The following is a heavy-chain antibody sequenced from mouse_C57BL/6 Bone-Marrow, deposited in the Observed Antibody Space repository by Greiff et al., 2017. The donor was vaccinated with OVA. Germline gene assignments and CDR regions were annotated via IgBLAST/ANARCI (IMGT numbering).Heavy chain of an antibody. CDR2: ISDGGSYT. CDR3: ASDGYYVRFAY. D-gene: IGHD2-3*01. J-gene: IGHJ3*01. Sequence: EVQGVESGGGLVKPGGSLKLSCAASGFTFSSYAMSWVRQTPEKRLEWVATISDGGSYTYYPDNVKGRFTISRDNAKNNLYLQMSHLKSEDTAMYYCASDGYYVRFAYWGQGTLVTGSA. CDR1: GFTFSSYA. V-gene: IGHV5-4*01.